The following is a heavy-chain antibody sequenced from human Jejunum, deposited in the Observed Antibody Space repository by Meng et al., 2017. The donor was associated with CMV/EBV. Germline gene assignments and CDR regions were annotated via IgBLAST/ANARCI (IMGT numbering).Heavy chain of an antibody. CDR1: HDPLTGEG. CDR2: LGAHDGDT. J-gene: IGHJ4*02. Sequence: GGGGGGRGARVEVVWKASHDPLTGEGVGWFRRAPGQGLEWMAWLGAHDGDTSHAPRFQGRVTVTADRPTATAYMELRNLRSDDTAVYYCSRGTPGRRYADYWGQGTLVTVSS. D-gene: IGHD3-10*01. CDR3: SRGTPGRRYADY. V-gene: IGHV1-18*01.